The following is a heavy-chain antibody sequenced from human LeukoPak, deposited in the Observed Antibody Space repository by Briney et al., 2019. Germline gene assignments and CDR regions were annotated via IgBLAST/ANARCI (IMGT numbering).Heavy chain of an antibody. CDR2: ISAYNGNT. CDR3: ARGRSRNPGMAIMRDY. V-gene: IGHV1-18*01. D-gene: IGHD3-3*01. Sequence: ASVKVSCKASGYTFTSYGISWVRQAPGQGLEWMGWISAYNGNTNYAQKLQGRVTMTTDTSTSTAYMELRSLRSDDTAVYYCARGRSRNPGMAIMRDYWGQGTLVTVSS. CDR1: GYTFTSYG. J-gene: IGHJ4*02.